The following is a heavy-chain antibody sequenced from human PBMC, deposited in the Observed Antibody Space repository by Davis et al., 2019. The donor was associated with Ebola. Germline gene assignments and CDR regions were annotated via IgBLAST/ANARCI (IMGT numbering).Heavy chain of an antibody. CDR3: ARDRHDTSGYGY. J-gene: IGHJ4*02. D-gene: IGHD3-22*01. CDR2: MYTSGST. V-gene: IGHV4-61*09. Sequence: SETLSLTCNVSGASITSGYFSWTWVWPPAGKGLEWIGHMYTSGSTNYNTSLKSRVTISADTSKNQFFLKLSSVTAADTAIYYCARDRHDTSGYGYWGQGTLVTVSS. CDR1: GASITSGYFS.